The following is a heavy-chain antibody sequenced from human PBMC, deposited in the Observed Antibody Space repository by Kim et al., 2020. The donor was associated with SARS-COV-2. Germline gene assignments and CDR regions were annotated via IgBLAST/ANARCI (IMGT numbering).Heavy chain of an antibody. CDR2: IYYSGST. J-gene: IGHJ5*02. CDR1: GGSISSYY. D-gene: IGHD2-2*01. Sequence: SETLSLTCTVSGGSISSYYWSWIRQPPGKGLEWIGYIYYSGSTNYNPSLKSRVTISVDTSKNQFSLKLSSVTAADTAVYYCAREKFDCSSTSCYNWFDPWGQGTLVTVSS. V-gene: IGHV4-59*13. CDR3: AREKFDCSSTSCYNWFDP.